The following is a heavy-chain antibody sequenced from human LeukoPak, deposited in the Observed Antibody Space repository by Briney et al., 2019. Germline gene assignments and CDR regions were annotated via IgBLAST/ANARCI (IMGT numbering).Heavy chain of an antibody. D-gene: IGHD6-13*01. CDR1: GFTVSTNY. Sequence: GGSLRLYCAASGFTVSTNYMSWVRQAPGKGLEWVSVIYSGGNTYYADSVKGRFTISRDNSKNTLYLQMNSLRAEDTALYYCARGWVWFDPWGQGSLVTVSS. CDR3: ARGWVWFDP. V-gene: IGHV3-53*01. J-gene: IGHJ5*02. CDR2: IYSGGNT.